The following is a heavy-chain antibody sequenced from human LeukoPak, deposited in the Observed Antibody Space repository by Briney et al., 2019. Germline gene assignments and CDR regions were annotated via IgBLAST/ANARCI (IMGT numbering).Heavy chain of an antibody. CDR1: GFTFSAYS. D-gene: IGHD5-24*01. V-gene: IGHV3-53*01. CDR3: ARVFRDADAFDI. J-gene: IGHJ3*02. CDR2: IYSGGST. Sequence: PGGSLRLSCATSGFTFSAYSMSWVRQAPGKGLEWVSVIYSGGSTYYADSVKGRFTISRDNSKNTLYLQMNSLRAEDTAVYYCARVFRDADAFDIWGQGTMVTVSS.